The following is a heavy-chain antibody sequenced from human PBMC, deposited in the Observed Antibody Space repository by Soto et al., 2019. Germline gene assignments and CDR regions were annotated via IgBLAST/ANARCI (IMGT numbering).Heavy chain of an antibody. Sequence: SETLSLTCSVSGDSITNTTYYWDWIRQPPGKGLEWLGSVYKSGSTYYNPSLKSRVTVSVDTAKNQFSLELDSVTAADTAVYYRASQRDGYSIDYWGQGSLVTVSS. CDR2: VYKSGST. CDR1: GDSITNTTYY. J-gene: IGHJ4*02. CDR3: ASQRDGYSIDY. V-gene: IGHV4-39*01. D-gene: IGHD4-4*01.